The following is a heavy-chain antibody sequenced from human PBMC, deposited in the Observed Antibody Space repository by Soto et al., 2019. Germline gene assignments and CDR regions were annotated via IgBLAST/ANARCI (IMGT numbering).Heavy chain of an antibody. CDR3: ARHAWRYYDSSGYPYNWFDP. CDR2: IYYSGST. J-gene: IGHJ5*02. Sequence: SETLSLTCTVSGGSISSSSYYWGWIRQPPGKGLEWIGSIYYSGSTYYNPSLKSRVTISVDTSKNQFSLKLSSVTAADTAVYYCARHAWRYYDSSGYPYNWFDPWGQGTLVTVSS. CDR1: GGSISSSSYY. D-gene: IGHD3-22*01. V-gene: IGHV4-39*01.